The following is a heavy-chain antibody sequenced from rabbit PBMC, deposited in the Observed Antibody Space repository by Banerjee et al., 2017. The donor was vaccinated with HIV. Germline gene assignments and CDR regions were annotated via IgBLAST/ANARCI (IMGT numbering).Heavy chain of an antibody. D-gene: IGHD4-1*01. Sequence: QEQLVESGGGLVQPEGSLTLTCTASGFTLSRYWMCWVRQAPGKGLEWIGCITTNSGRTYDASWAKGRFTISKTPSTTVTLQMTSLTAADTATYFCARDLAGVIGWNFGLWGQGTLVTVS. CDR2: ITTNSGRT. CDR3: ARDLAGVIGWNFGL. CDR1: GFTLSRYW. J-gene: IGHJ3*01. V-gene: IGHV1S45*01.